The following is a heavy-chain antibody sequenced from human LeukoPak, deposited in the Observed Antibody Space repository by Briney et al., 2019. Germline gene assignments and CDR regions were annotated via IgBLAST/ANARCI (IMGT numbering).Heavy chain of an antibody. V-gene: IGHV1-69*05. CDR2: IIPIFGTA. CDR3: ASRQIAVAGTTFGEYFQH. J-gene: IGHJ1*01. CDR1: GGTFSSYA. Sequence: SVKVSCKASGGTFSSYAISRVRQAPGQGLEWMGRIIPIFGTANYAQKFQGRVTITTDESTSTAYMELSSLRSEDTAVYYCASRQIAVAGTTFGEYFQHWGQGTLVTVSS. D-gene: IGHD6-19*01.